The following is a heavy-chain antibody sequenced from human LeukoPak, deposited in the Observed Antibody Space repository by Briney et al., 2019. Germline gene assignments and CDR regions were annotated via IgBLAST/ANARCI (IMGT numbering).Heavy chain of an antibody. CDR3: ARGSGARYSSGSFHY. Sequence: ASVKVSCKASGYTFTSYYMHWVRQAPGQGLEWMGIINPSGGSTSYAQKFQGRVTMTRDTSTSTVYMELSSLRSEDTAVYYCARGSGARYSSGSFHYWGQGTLVTVSS. CDR2: INPSGGST. J-gene: IGHJ4*02. V-gene: IGHV1-46*01. CDR1: GYTFTSYY. D-gene: IGHD6-19*01.